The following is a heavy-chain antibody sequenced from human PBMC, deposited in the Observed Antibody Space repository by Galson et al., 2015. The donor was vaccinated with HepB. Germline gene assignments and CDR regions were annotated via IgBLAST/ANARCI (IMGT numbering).Heavy chain of an antibody. D-gene: IGHD3-10*01. CDR3: AKYYGSGNYYNSYYFDY. CDR1: GFTFNNYA. CDR2: ISGGGSDT. J-gene: IGHJ4*02. Sequence: SLRLSCAASGFTFNNYAMSWVRQAPGKGLEWVSAISGGGSDTYYANSVKGRFTISRDNSRNTLYRQMSSLRAEDTAVFYCAKYYGSGNYYNSYYFDYWGQGTLVTVSS. V-gene: IGHV3-23*01.